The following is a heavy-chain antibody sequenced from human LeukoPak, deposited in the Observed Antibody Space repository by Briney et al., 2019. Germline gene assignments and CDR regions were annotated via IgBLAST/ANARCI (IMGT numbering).Heavy chain of an antibody. CDR3: AKDRKRYDILTGSPYKY. D-gene: IGHD3-9*01. CDR2: ISYDGSNK. J-gene: IGHJ4*02. Sequence: HPGGSLRLSCAASGFTFSSYGMHWVRQAPGKGLEWVAVISYDGSNKYYADSVKGRFTISRDNSKNTLYLQMNSLRAEDTAVYYCAKDRKRYDILTGSPYKYWGQGTLVTVS. CDR1: GFTFSSYG. V-gene: IGHV3-30*18.